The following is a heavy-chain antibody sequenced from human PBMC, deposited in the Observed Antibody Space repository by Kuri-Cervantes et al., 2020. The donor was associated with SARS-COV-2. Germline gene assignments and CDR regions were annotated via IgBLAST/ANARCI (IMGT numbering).Heavy chain of an antibody. CDR1: GFTVSSNY. J-gene: IGHJ4*02. Sequence: GGSLRLSCAASGFTVSSNYMSWVRQAPGKGLEWVSVIYSGGSTYYADSVKGRFTISRDNSKNTLYLQMNSLRAEDTAVYYCARVISGYCTNGVCPYYFDYWGQGTLVTVSS. CDR3: ARVISGYCTNGVCPYYFDY. D-gene: IGHD2-8*01. V-gene: IGHV3-53*01. CDR2: IYSGGST.